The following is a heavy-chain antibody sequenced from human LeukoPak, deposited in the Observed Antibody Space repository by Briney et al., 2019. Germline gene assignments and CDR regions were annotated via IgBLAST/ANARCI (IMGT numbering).Heavy chain of an antibody. D-gene: IGHD3-22*01. Sequence: SETLSLTCAVYGWSFSAYYWSWIRQPPGKGLEWIWEINHSGSTNYNPSLKSRLTISVETSKNQFSLRLSSVTAAETAVYYCERGGRITMIVSNWFAPWGQRTLVTVSS. CDR2: INHSGST. CDR3: ERGGRITMIVSNWFAP. V-gene: IGHV4-34*01. J-gene: IGHJ5*02. CDR1: GWSFSAYY.